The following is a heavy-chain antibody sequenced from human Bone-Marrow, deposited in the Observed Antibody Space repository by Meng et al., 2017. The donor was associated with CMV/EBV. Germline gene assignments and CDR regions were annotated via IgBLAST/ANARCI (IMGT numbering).Heavy chain of an antibody. V-gene: IGHV3-66*02. J-gene: IGHJ4*02. Sequence: GGSLRLSCVASGFSVSYSYMNWVRQAPGKGLEWISVMWTDGNTYYADSVKGRFTISRDNSKNTVYLQMNSLRTEDTALYYCAKQGYSSSSSCIDYWGQGTLVTVSS. D-gene: IGHD6-6*01. CDR3: AKQGYSSSSSCIDY. CDR2: MWTDGNT. CDR1: GFSVSYSY.